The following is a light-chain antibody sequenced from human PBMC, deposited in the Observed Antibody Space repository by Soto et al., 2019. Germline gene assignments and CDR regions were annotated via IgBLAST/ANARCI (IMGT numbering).Light chain of an antibody. J-gene: IGKJ4*01. Sequence: AIQMTQSPSSLSASVGDRVTITCRASQGIRDDLGWYQQKPVKAPKLLIYAASSLQSGVPSRFSGSGSGTDFTLNISSLQPEDFATYYCLQDYNYRFGGGTKVEIK. CDR1: QGIRDD. CDR2: AAS. V-gene: IGKV1-6*01. CDR3: LQDYNYR.